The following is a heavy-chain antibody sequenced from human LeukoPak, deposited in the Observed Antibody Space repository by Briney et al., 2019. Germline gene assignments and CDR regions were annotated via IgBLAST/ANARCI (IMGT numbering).Heavy chain of an antibody. CDR3: AREVSGYDFGY. CDR2: ISSSGSTI. V-gene: IGHV3-48*03. J-gene: IGHJ4*02. Sequence: GGSLRLSCEASGFTFSSYEMNWVRQAPGKGLEWVSYISSSGSTIYYADSVRGRFTISRDNAKNSLYLQMNSLRAEDTAVYYCAREVSGYDFGYWGQGTLVTVSS. D-gene: IGHD5-12*01. CDR1: GFTFSSYE.